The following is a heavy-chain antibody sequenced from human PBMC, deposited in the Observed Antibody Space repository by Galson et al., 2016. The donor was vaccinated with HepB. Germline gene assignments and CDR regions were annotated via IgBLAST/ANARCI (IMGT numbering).Heavy chain of an antibody. D-gene: IGHD1-26*01. V-gene: IGHV2-5*02. J-gene: IGHJ2*01. CDR1: GFSLRTNKVG. Sequence: PALVKPTQTLTLTCTLSGFSLRTNKVGVGWTRQPPEKALEWLAVVYWDGEKRYSPSLKGRATITADNSNNQVVLTVTNVDPVDTGTYYCAYRPGRGDGSGFDLWGRGTLVTVSS. CDR3: AYRPGRGDGSGFDL. CDR2: VYWDGEK.